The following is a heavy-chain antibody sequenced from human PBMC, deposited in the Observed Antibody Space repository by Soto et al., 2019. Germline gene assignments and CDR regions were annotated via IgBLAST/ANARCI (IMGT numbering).Heavy chain of an antibody. Sequence: GGSLRLSCAASGFTFSSYDMQWVRQATGKGLEWVSAIGTAGDTYYPGSVKGRFTISRENAKNSLYLQMNSLRAGDTAVYYCARSPPGGYHYYYGMDVWGQGNTVTVS. CDR3: ARSPPGGYHYYYGMDV. CDR2: IGTAGDT. V-gene: IGHV3-13*04. D-gene: IGHD3-22*01. J-gene: IGHJ6*02. CDR1: GFTFSSYD.